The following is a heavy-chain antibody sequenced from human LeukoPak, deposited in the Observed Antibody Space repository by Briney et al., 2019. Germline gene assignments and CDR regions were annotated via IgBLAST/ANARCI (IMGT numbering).Heavy chain of an antibody. J-gene: IGHJ4*02. D-gene: IGHD3-22*01. CDR2: IYYSGST. CDR1: GGSISSYY. V-gene: IGHV4-59*01. CDR3: ARFYYDSSGRFDY. Sequence: SETLSLTCTVSGGSISSYYWSWIRQPPGKGLERIGYIYYSGSTNYNPSLKSRVTISVDTSKNQFSLKLSSVTAADTAVYYCARFYYDSSGRFDYWGQGTLVTVSS.